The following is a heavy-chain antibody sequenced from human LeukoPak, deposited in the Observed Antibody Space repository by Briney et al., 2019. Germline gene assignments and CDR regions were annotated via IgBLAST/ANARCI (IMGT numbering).Heavy chain of an antibody. Sequence: GGSLRLSCVVSGFTLSSYVMNWVRQAPGKGLEWVSHISSSGSTTYYADSVKGRFTISRDNAKNSLYLQMNSLRAEDTAVYYCARDLLSFGVAIPMDHWGQGTLVTVSS. CDR2: ISSSGSTT. CDR3: ARDLLSFGVAIPMDH. J-gene: IGHJ4*02. CDR1: GFTLSSYV. V-gene: IGHV3-48*03. D-gene: IGHD3-3*01.